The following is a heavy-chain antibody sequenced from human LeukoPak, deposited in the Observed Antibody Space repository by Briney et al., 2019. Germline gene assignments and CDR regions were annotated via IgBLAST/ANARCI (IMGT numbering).Heavy chain of an antibody. V-gene: IGHV3-30-3*01. J-gene: IGHJ6*02. Sequence: PGGSLRLSCAASGFTFSSYAMHWVRQAPGKGLEWVAVISYDGSNKYYADSVKGRFTISRDNSKNTLYLQMNSLRAEDTAVYYCANSDSYTYYYYGMDVWGQGTTVTVSS. CDR3: ANSDSYTYYYYGMDV. CDR2: ISYDGSNK. CDR1: GFTFSSYA. D-gene: IGHD3-22*01.